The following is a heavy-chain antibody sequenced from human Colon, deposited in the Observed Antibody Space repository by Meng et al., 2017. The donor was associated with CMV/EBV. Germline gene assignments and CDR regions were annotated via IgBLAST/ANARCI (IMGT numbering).Heavy chain of an antibody. CDR3: ARGIEAGLDY. Sequence: SCKASGYAFTSLDSNWVPQATGQGPEWMGWMNPRRSITAYAQKFQGRVTMTRDTSIDTAYMELTSLTSEDTAIYYCARGIEAGLDYWGQGTLVTVSS. CDR2: MNPRRSIT. D-gene: IGHD5-12*01. V-gene: IGHV1-8*01. CDR1: GYAFTSLD. J-gene: IGHJ4*02.